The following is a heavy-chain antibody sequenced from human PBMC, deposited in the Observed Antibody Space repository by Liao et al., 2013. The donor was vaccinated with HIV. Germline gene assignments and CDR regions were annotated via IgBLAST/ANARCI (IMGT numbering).Heavy chain of an antibody. CDR2: TISGST. CDR1: GGSIYNSH. CDR3: ARTDQYYDYWSGYENWFDP. Sequence: QLHESGPGLVKPSETLSLTCTVSGGSIYNSHWSWIRQPPGKGLEWIGQTISGSTTYNPSLQSRVTFSLDTSKNQFSLTLTSVTAADTAVYYCARTDQYYDYWSGYENWFDPWGQGTLVTVSS. V-gene: IGHV4-59*01. J-gene: IGHJ5*02. D-gene: IGHD3-3*01.